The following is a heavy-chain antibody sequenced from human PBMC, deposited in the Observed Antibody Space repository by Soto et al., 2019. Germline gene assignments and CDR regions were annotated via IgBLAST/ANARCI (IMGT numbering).Heavy chain of an antibody. J-gene: IGHJ4*02. V-gene: IGHV3-53*01. CDR3: ARGIGPNTLDY. CDR2: IYSGGST. Sequence: GGSLRLSCAASGFSVSSSDMSWVRQVPGEGLEWVSVIYSGGSTHDADYVKGRFSVSRDTSKNALYLQMNSLRVEDTAVYYCARGIGPNTLDYWGQGTLVTVSS. CDR1: GFSVSSSD. D-gene: IGHD6-13*01.